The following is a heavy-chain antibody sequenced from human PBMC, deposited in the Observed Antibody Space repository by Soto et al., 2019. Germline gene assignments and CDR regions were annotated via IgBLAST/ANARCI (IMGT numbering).Heavy chain of an antibody. D-gene: IGHD3-9*01. CDR2: IKPNGDGP. V-gene: IGHV1-46*01. CDR1: GYTFTTYF. Sequence: GASVKVSCKASGYTFTTYFTHWVRQAPGQGLEWMRIIKPNGDGPTYPPKFQGSVTMTTDTSTSTVNMELTSLRSEDTALYYCARGNYDFLPRYYSLDQWGQGTLVTVSS. CDR3: ARGNYDFLPRYYSLDQ. J-gene: IGHJ4*02.